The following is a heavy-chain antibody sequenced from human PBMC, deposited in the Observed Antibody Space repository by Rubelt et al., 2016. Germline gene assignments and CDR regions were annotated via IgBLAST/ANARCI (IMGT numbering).Heavy chain of an antibody. V-gene: IGHV4-34*10. D-gene: IGHD6-6*01. J-gene: IGHJ4*02. CDR3: GRSPPSSSSDPDY. Sequence: QLQLQESGPGLVKPSETLSLTCAVYGGSFSGYYWSWIRQPPGKGLEWIGEINHSGSTNYNPSLKSRVTISVDTSKNQFSLKLGPGTASDTAGYYGGRSPPSSSSDPDYWGQGTLVTVSS. CDR1: GGSFSGYY. CDR2: INHSGST.